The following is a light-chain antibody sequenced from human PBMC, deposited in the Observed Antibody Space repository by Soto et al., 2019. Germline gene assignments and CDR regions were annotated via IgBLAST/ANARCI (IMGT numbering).Light chain of an antibody. CDR1: QSIKNNF. CDR2: GAS. Sequence: IVLTQSPGTLSLSPGERVTLSFRASQSIKNNFLAWYQQKPGQAPRLLIYGASSRATGIPDRFSGSGSGTDFTLTISRLEPEDFAVYYCQQYNNWPRTFGQGTKVDIK. V-gene: IGKV3-20*01. CDR3: QQYNNWPRT. J-gene: IGKJ1*01.